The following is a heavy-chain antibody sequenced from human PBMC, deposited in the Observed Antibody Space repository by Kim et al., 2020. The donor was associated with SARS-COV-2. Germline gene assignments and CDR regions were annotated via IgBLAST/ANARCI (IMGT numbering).Heavy chain of an antibody. V-gene: IGHV4-39*01. Sequence: SETLSLTCTVSGGSISSSSYYWGWIRQPPGKGLEWIGSIYYSGSTYYNPSLKSRVTISVDTSKNQFSLKLSSVTTADTAVYYCARPDQHYGSGGTAAFD. CDR2: IYYSGST. D-gene: IGHD3-10*01. J-gene: IGHJ3*02. CDR3: ARPDQHYGSGGTAAFD. CDR1: GGSISSSSYY.